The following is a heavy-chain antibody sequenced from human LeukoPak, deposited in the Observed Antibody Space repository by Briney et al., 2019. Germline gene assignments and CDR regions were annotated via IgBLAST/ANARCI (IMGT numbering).Heavy chain of an antibody. J-gene: IGHJ4*02. V-gene: IGHV3-21*01. CDR2: ISSSSYI. CDR1: GFTFSSYS. CDR3: AREPYYYDSSGYLGGYYFDY. Sequence: GGSLRLSCAASGFTFSSYSMNWVRQAPGKGLEWVSSISSSSYIYYADSVKGRFTISRDNAKNSLYLQMNSLRAEDTAVCYCAREPYYYDSSGYLGGYYFDYWGQGTLVTVSS. D-gene: IGHD3-22*01.